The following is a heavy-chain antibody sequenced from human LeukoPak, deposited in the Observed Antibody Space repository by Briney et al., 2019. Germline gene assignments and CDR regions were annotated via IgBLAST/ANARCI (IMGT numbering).Heavy chain of an antibody. CDR2: IDPADSYT. J-gene: IGHJ6*03. V-gene: IGHV5-10-1*01. D-gene: IGHD2-21*02. CDR3: AVGLLGGDAF. Sequence: GQSLRTPSKGSGYSFTRYWISWVRQMPGKGLEWMGAIDPADSYTTQSPSFQGHVTISADKSINTAYIHWNSLKTSGTAIFYCAVGLLGGDAFWGKGT. CDR1: GYSFTRYW.